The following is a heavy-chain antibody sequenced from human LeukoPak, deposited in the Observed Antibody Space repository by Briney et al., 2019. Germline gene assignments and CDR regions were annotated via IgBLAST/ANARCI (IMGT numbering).Heavy chain of an antibody. CDR3: ARDRRYFDTGGLGGPDY. V-gene: IGHV3-23*01. Sequence: AGGSLRLSCAASGFTFSSYAMSWVRQTPGKGLDWVSAISASGGSTYYADSVKGRFTISRDNAKNSLYLQMNNLRAEDTAVYYCARDRRYFDTGGLGGPDYWGQGTLVTVSS. CDR2: ISASGGST. D-gene: IGHD2-8*02. J-gene: IGHJ4*02. CDR1: GFTFSSYA.